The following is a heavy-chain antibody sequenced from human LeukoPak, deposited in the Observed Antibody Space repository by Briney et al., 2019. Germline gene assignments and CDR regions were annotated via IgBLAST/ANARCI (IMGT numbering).Heavy chain of an antibody. Sequence: GGSLRLSCAASGFTFSSYAMSWVRQAPGKGLEWVSAISGSGGSTYYADSVKGRFTISRDNSKNTLYLQMNSLRAEDTAVYYCARDPRSRGVYFQHWGQGTLVTVSS. CDR1: GFTFSSYA. CDR2: ISGSGGST. J-gene: IGHJ1*01. CDR3: ARDPRSRGVYFQH. V-gene: IGHV3-23*01.